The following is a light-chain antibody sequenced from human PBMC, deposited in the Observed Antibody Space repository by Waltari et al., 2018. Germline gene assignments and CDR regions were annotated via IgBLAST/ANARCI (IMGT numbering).Light chain of an antibody. CDR3: QQYYSDPNN. V-gene: IGKV4-1*01. CDR2: WAS. Sequence: DIVMTQSPDSLAVSLGERATINCKSSQSVLYSSENKNYLGWYQQKPGHPPKLLISWASTRESGVPDRFSGSGSGTDFTLTISSLQAEDVAVYYCQQYYSDPNNFGQGTKLEIE. J-gene: IGKJ2*01. CDR1: QSVLYSSENKNY.